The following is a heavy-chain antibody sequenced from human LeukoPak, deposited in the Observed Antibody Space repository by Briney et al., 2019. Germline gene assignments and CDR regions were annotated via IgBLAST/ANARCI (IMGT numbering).Heavy chain of an antibody. V-gene: IGHV3-23*01. CDR3: ADYSSGAYYHGLAY. Sequence: GGSLRLSCAASGFTFSSSAMTWVSQAPRKGLEWVSTISGSGVNTYYADSVKGRFTISRDNSKNTLYLQMNSLGAEDTAVYYCADYSSGAYYHGLAYWGQGTLVTVSS. CDR1: GFTFSSSA. CDR2: ISGSGVNT. D-gene: IGHD3-22*01. J-gene: IGHJ4*02.